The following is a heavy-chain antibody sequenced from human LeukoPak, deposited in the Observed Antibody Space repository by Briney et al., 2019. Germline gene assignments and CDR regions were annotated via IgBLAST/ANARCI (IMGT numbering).Heavy chain of an antibody. CDR3: ARAPSEVGGYYPEYFRH. D-gene: IGHD3-22*01. V-gene: IGHV3-74*01. CDR1: GFTFSRYW. Sequence: GGSLRLSCEASGFTFSRYWMHWVRQAPGKGLVWVSRIKSDGKANYADSVKGRFTISRDNAKNTVSLQMDSLRAEDTGVYYCARAPSEVGGYYPEYFRHWGQGTLVTVPS. CDR2: IKSDGKA. J-gene: IGHJ1*01.